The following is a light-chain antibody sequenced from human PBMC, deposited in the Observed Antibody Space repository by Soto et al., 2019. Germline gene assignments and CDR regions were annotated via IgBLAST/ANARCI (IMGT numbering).Light chain of an antibody. CDR1: QSVSSY. Sequence: EIVLTQSPATLSLSPGERATLSCRASQSVSSYLAWYQQKPGQAPRLLIYDASNRATCIPARFSGSGSGTDFTLTISSLEPEDFAVYYCQQRSNWPQWTFGQGTKVEIK. V-gene: IGKV3-11*01. CDR2: DAS. J-gene: IGKJ1*01. CDR3: QQRSNWPQWT.